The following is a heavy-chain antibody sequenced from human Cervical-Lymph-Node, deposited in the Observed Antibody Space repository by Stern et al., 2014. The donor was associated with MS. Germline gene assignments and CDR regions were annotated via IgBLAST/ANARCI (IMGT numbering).Heavy chain of an antibody. Sequence: VQLVESGGGVVQPGRSLTLSCAASGFSLSNSGMHWVRQAPGQGLEWVAVMSFVGDNKKYGDSVKGRFSISRDMANNTLFLQMNSLRPEDTAVYYCMGVGDAMHVWGQGTTVIVSS. J-gene: IGHJ6*02. CDR3: MGVGDAMHV. CDR1: GFSLSNSG. CDR2: MSFVGDNK. V-gene: IGHV3-30*03.